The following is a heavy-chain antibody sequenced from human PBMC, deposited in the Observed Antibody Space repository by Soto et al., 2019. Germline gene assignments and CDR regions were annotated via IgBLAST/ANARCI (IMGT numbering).Heavy chain of an antibody. CDR1: GFTFSVFA. CDR2: ISGRGENT. V-gene: IGHV3-23*01. J-gene: IGHJ3*02. D-gene: IGHD7-27*01. CDR3: AKDRGTGDYGVNAVDI. Sequence: EVQLLESGGGLVQPGGSLRLSCAASGFTFSVFAMSWVRQAPGKGLELVSTISGRGENTYYADSVKGRFTISRDNSKITLNLQMNSLRGEDTAVYYCAKDRGTGDYGVNAVDIWGQGTMVTVAS.